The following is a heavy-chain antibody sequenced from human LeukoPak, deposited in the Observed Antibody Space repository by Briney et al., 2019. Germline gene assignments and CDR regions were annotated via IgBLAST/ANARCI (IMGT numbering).Heavy chain of an antibody. Sequence: GGYLRLSCEASGFTFSSYWMHWVRQVPGKGLMWVSRINTDGSETTYADSVKGRFTISRDNAKNTLYLQMNSLRDEDTAVYYCARDWFHAIDYWGQGTLVTVSS. CDR2: INTDGSET. D-gene: IGHD2/OR15-2a*01. CDR1: GFTFSSYW. V-gene: IGHV3-74*03. J-gene: IGHJ4*02. CDR3: ARDWFHAIDY.